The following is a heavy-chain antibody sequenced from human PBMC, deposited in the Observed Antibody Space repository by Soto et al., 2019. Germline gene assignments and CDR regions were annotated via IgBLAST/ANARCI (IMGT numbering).Heavy chain of an antibody. V-gene: IGHV3-74*01. CDR2: INSDGSST. CDR1: GFTFSSYW. CDR3: ARGIHYDYIWGSYRYLGGREERPADYFDY. Sequence: GGSLRLSCAASGFTFSSYWMHWVRQAPGKGLVWVSRINSDGSSTSYADSVKGRFTISRDNAKNTLYLQMNSLRAEDTAVYYCARGIHYDYIWGSYRYLGGREERPADYFDYWGQGTLVTVSS. J-gene: IGHJ4*02. D-gene: IGHD3-16*02.